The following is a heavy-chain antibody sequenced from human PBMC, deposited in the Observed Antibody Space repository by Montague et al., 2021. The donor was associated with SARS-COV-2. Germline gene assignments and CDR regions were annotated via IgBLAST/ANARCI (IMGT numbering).Heavy chain of an antibody. CDR1: GGSISNYH. J-gene: IGHJ5*02. CDR2: IDHSGNT. Sequence: SETLSLTCTVSGGSISNYHWNWIRQPPGKGLEWIGYIDHSGNTNFNPSLKSRVTISIDTSNNQFSLKLHSVTAADTAVYYCASVVSSRGGWRRVKWCDPWGQGTLVTVSS. V-gene: IGHV4-59*13. CDR3: ASVVSSRGGWRRVKWCDP. D-gene: IGHD6-19*01.